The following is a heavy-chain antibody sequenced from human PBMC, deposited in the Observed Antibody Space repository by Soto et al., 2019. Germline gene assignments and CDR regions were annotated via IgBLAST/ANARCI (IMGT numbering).Heavy chain of an antibody. V-gene: IGHV3-74*01. CDR2: IIRDGSST. CDR1: GFPFSSYW. CDR3: GRGGSGIYGMAI. J-gene: IGHJ6*02. D-gene: IGHD6-13*01. Sequence: EVQLVESGGGLVQPGGSLRLACAASGFPFSSYWMHWVRQAPGKGLVWISRIIRDGSSTNYADSVKGRFTNSRDNAKNMLYLEINSLRADDTAVYFCGRGGSGIYGMAIWGQGTTVIVSS.